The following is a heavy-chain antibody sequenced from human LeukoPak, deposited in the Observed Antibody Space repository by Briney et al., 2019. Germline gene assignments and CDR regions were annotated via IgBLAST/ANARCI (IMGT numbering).Heavy chain of an antibody. CDR3: ARSSSFYYMDV. Sequence: ASVKVSCKASGYTFTGFYIHWVRQAPGQGLEWMGWINPNSGGTKYAQRFQGRVTMTRDTSISTAYMELNSLRSDDTAVYHCARSSSFYYMDVWGKGTTVTVSS. CDR1: GYTFTGFY. CDR2: INPNSGGT. D-gene: IGHD6-6*01. J-gene: IGHJ6*03. V-gene: IGHV1-2*02.